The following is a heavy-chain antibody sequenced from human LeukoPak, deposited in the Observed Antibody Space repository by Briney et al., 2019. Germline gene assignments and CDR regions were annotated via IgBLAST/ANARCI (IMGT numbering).Heavy chain of an antibody. J-gene: IGHJ4*02. CDR2: ISSSRYM. CDR3: ARVSTAVSLAIDY. D-gene: IGHD6-13*01. V-gene: IGHV3-21*06. Sequence: GGSLRLSCAASGFTFSNYNMNWVRQAPGKGLEWVSVISSSRYMYYADSVKGRFTISRDNAKNSLYLQMNTLRAEDTAVYYCARVSTAVSLAIDYWGQGTLVTVST. CDR1: GFTFSNYN.